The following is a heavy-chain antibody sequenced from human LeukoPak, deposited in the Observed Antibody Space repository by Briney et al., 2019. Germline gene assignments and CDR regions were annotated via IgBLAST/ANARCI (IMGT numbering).Heavy chain of an antibody. CDR3: AKAAFSRTSYFDY. D-gene: IGHD3-3*02. CDR1: GFTFSTYT. V-gene: IGHV3-23*01. CDR2: ISGSGGNT. J-gene: IGHJ4*02. Sequence: SGGSLRLSCAASGFTFSTYTMSWVRQTPGKGLEWVSAISGSGGNTYYADSVKGRFTISRDNSKNTLYLQMVSLRADETAVYYCAKAAFSRTSYFDYWGQGTLVTASS.